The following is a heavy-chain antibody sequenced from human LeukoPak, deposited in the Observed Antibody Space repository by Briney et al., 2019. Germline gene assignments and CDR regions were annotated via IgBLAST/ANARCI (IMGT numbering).Heavy chain of an antibody. J-gene: IGHJ4*02. CDR1: GFTFSSYS. Sequence: GGSLRLSCAASGFTFSSYSMNWVRQAPGKGLEWVSSISSSSSYIYYADSVKGRFTISRDNAKNSLYLQMNSLRAEDTAVYYCARDLPDRLGESNFDYWGQGTLVTVSS. CDR3: ARDLPDRLGESNFDY. CDR2: ISSSSSYI. D-gene: IGHD3-16*01. V-gene: IGHV3-21*01.